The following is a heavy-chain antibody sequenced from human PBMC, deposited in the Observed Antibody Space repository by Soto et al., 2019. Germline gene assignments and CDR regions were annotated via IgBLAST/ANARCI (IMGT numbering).Heavy chain of an antibody. J-gene: IGHJ4*02. V-gene: IGHV3-21*01. CDR1: GFTFRSYS. CDR2: ISASRTYI. Sequence: VQLVESGGGLVKPGGSLRLSCAASGFTFRSYSMNWVRQAPGKGLEWVSSISASRTYISYADSVRGRFTISRDNAENSLFLQMNSLRAEDTAVYYYVREIWNDDPGFDYWGQGTLVTVSS. CDR3: VREIWNDDPGFDY. D-gene: IGHD1-1*01.